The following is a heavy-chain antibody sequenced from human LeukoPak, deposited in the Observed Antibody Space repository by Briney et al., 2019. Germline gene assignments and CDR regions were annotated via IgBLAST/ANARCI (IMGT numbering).Heavy chain of an antibody. J-gene: IGHJ4*02. CDR1: GFTFDDYA. CDR3: AKAGTYYRDGSGNGYYNYFEN. Sequence: GRSLRLSCAASGFTFDDYAMHWVRHTPGKGLEWVSGLSWNGASSDYSDSVKGRFTISRDNAKNSLHLQMNSLRAEDTAPYFCAKAGTYYRDGSGNGYYNYFENWGQGTPVTVSS. D-gene: IGHD3-22*01. V-gene: IGHV3-9*01. CDR2: LSWNGASS.